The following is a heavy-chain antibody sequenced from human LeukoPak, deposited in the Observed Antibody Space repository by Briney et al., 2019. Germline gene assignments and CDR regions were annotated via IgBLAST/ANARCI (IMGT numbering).Heavy chain of an antibody. CDR3: ARPMVRGVNCFGY. V-gene: IGHV3-30-3*01. D-gene: IGHD3-10*01. CDR2: ISYDGSNK. J-gene: IGHJ4*02. Sequence: QPGGSLRLSCAASGFTFSSYAMHWVRQAPGKGLEWVAVISYDGSNKYYAYSVKGRFTISRDNSKNTLYLQMNSLRAEDTAVYYCARPMVRGVNCFGYWGQGTLVAVSS. CDR1: GFTFSSYA.